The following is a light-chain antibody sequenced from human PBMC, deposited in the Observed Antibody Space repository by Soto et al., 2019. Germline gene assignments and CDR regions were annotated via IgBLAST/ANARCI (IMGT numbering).Light chain of an antibody. CDR3: HQSYSTPLT. Sequence: DIQMTQSPSSLSASVGDRVTITCRASQSISNYLHWYQQKPGRAPQLLIYAASSLQSGVPSRFSGSGSETDCTLTISSLQPEDFATYFCHQSYSTPLTFGPGTKVDIK. CDR1: QSISNY. CDR2: AAS. J-gene: IGKJ3*01. V-gene: IGKV1-39*01.